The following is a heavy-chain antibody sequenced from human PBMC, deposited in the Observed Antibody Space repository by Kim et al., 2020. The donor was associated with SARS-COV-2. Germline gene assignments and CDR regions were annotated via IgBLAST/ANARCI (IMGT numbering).Heavy chain of an antibody. Sequence: TYYNPSPKSRVTISVDTSKNQFSLKLSSVTAADTAVYYCARQRVREPIDYWGQGTLVTVSS. D-gene: IGHD3-10*01. CDR2: T. CDR3: ARQRVREPIDY. J-gene: IGHJ4*02. V-gene: IGHV4-39*01.